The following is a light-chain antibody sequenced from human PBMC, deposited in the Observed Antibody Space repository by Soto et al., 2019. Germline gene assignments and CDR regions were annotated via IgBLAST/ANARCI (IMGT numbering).Light chain of an antibody. CDR2: DAS. J-gene: IGKJ1*01. CDR1: QSVSSN. Sequence: EIVMTQSPATLSVSPGERATLSCRASQSVSSNLAWYQQKPGQAPRLLIHDASTRATGTPARFSGSGSGTEFTLTISSLQSEYSALYYCQQYNNWRTFGQGTKVEIK. CDR3: QQYNNWRT. V-gene: IGKV3-15*01.